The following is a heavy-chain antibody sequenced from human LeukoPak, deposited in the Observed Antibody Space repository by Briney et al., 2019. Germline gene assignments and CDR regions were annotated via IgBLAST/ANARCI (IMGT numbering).Heavy chain of an antibody. J-gene: IGHJ6*03. CDR3: AXXXXXSRSNLLYYYYMDV. CDR1: GYTFTSYA. Sequence: ASVKVSCKASGYTFTSYAMHWVRQAPGQRLEWMGWINAGNGNTKYSQEFQGRVTITRDTSASTAYMELSSLRSEDMAVYYCAXXXXXSRSNLLYYYYMDVWGKGTTVTVSS. CDR2: INAGNGNT. D-gene: IGHD6-13*01. V-gene: IGHV1-3*03.